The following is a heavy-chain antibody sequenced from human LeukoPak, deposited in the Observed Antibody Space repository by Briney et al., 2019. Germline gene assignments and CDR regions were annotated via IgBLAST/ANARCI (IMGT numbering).Heavy chain of an antibody. CDR1: GFTFSNYW. V-gene: IGHV3-7*04. Sequence: GGSLRLSCAASGFTFSNYWMSWVRQAPGKGLEWVANIKQDGSEKNFVDSVKGRFTISRDNAKNSLYLQMNSLRAEDTAVYYCARAIGVRYFDYWGQGTLVTVSS. J-gene: IGHJ4*02. D-gene: IGHD3-16*01. CDR3: ARAIGVRYFDY. CDR2: IKQDGSEK.